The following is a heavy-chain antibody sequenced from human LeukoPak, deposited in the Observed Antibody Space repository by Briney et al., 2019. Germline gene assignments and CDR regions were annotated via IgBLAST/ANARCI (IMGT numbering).Heavy chain of an antibody. Sequence: ASVKVSCKASGASFSNYYIHWVRQAPGLGLEWVGLIYPGGGWTNYAQKFQGRVTMTTDTSTSTVYMELSSLRSEDTAVYYCARDMPHNCFDPWGQGTLVTVSP. D-gene: IGHD2-2*01. V-gene: IGHV1-46*01. CDR1: GASFSNYY. J-gene: IGHJ5*02. CDR2: IYPGGGWT. CDR3: ARDMPHNCFDP.